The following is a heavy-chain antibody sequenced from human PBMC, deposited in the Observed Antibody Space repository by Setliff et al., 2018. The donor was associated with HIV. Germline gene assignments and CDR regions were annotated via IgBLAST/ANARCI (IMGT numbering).Heavy chain of an antibody. CDR3: VRGHCNSDKCWYTWFDP. CDR1: GYTFASYD. D-gene: IGHD2-2*01. V-gene: IGHV1-8*02. J-gene: IGHJ5*02. CDR2: LNPNSGNT. Sequence: ASVKVSCKASGYTFASYDINWVRQAAGQGLEWMGWLNPNSGNTGYAQKFQDRLTMTTDTSTTTASMELRSLRSDDTAVYYCVRGHCNSDKCWYTWFDPWGQGTLVTVSS.